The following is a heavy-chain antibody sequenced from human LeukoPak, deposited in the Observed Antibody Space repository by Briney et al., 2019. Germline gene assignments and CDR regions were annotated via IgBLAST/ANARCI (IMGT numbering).Heavy chain of an antibody. D-gene: IGHD1-7*01. CDR1: GFTVSSNY. Sequence: GGSLRLSCAASGFTVSSNYMSWVRQAPGKGLEYISTITDSGFSTYYADSVRGRFTVSRDNSKNTLYLQMNSLRADDTAVYYCATRRMRNYPPPAPFDYWGQGTLVTVSS. V-gene: IGHV3-53*01. CDR2: ITDSGFST. CDR3: ATRRMRNYPPPAPFDY. J-gene: IGHJ4*02.